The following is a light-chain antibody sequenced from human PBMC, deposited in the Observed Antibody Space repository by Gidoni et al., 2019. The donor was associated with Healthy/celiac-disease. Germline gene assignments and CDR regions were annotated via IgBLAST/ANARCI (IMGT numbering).Light chain of an antibody. V-gene: IGLV4-69*01. Sequence: QLVLTQSPSASASLGASVKLTCTLSSGHSSYASAGHQQQPEKGPRYLMKLNSDGSHSKGDGIPDRFSGSSSGAERYLTISSLQSEDEADYYCQTWGTGIRVFGGGTKLTVL. CDR1: SGHSSYA. J-gene: IGLJ3*02. CDR2: LNSDGSH. CDR3: QTWGTGIRV.